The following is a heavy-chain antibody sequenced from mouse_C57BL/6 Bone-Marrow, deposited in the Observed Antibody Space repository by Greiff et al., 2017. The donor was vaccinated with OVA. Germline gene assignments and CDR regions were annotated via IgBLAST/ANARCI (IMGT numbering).Heavy chain of an antibody. CDR3: ASSGSSGLYAMDY. Sequence: EVQLVESVAELVRPGASVKLSCTASGFNIKNTYMHWVKQRPEQGLEWIGRIDPANGNTKYAPKFQGKATITADTSSNTAYLQLSSLTSEDTAIYYCASSGSSGLYAMDYWGQGTSVTVSS. D-gene: IGHD1-1*01. CDR1: GFNIKNTY. V-gene: IGHV14-3*01. J-gene: IGHJ4*01. CDR2: IDPANGNT.